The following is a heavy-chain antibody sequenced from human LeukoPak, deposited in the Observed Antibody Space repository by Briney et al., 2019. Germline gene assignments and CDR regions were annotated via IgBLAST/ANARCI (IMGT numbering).Heavy chain of an antibody. D-gene: IGHD3-10*01. CDR3: AKGVDRGYYYGSGSYSHY. J-gene: IGHJ4*02. V-gene: IGHV3-23*01. CDR1: GFTFSSYA. CDR2: ISGSGGST. Sequence: GGSLRLSCAASGFTFSSYATSWVRQAPGKGLEWVSAISGSGGSTYYADSVKGRFTISRDNSKNTLYLQMNSLRAEDTAVYYCAKGVDRGYYYGSGSYSHYWGQGTLVTVSS.